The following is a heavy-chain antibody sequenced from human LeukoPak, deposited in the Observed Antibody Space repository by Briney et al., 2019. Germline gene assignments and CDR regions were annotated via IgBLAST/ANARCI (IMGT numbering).Heavy chain of an antibody. CDR3: AKDSWGEQQLNPHFDY. CDR1: GFTFSSYG. V-gene: IGHV3-30*18. J-gene: IGHJ4*02. Sequence: GRSLRLSCAASGFTFSSYGMHWVRQAPGKGLEWVAVISYDGSNKYYADSVKGRFTISGDNSKNTLYLQMNSLRAEDTAVYYCAKDSWGEQQLNPHFDYWGQGTLVTVSS. D-gene: IGHD6-13*01. CDR2: ISYDGSNK.